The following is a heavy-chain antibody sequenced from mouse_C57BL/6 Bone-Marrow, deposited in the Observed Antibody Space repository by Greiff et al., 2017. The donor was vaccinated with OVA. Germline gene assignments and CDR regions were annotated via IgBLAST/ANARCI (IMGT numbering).Heavy chain of an antibody. Sequence: EVKLVESGGGLVKPGGSLKLSCAASGFTFSSYAMSWVRQTPEKRLEWVATISDGGSYTYYPDNVKGRFTISRDNAKNNLYLQMSHLKSEVTAMYYCARGFYYGKSYWGQGTTLTVSS. D-gene: IGHD2-1*01. CDR3: ARGFYYGKSY. CDR2: ISDGGSYT. CDR1: GFTFSSYA. V-gene: IGHV5-4*03. J-gene: IGHJ2*01.